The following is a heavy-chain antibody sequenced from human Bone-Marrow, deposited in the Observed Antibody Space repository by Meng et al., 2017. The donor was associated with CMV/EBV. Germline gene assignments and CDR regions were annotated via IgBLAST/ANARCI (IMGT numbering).Heavy chain of an antibody. CDR2: IVPVLVKA. D-gene: IGHD1-7*01. J-gene: IGHJ1*01. V-gene: IGHV1-69*08. Sequence: SVKVSCKASGGSFSSYTVSWVRQAAGQGFEWMGRIVPVLVKANYAQKFQGKVTITADKSTNTIYMELTSLRSEDTAIYYCARGENWSYEGTWLYWSQGTLVTVSS. CDR1: GGSFSSYT. CDR3: ARGENWSYEGTWLY.